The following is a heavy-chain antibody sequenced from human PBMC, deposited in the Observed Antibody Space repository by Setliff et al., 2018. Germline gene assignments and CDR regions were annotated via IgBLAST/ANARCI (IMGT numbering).Heavy chain of an antibody. CDR1: GYSFTSYW. V-gene: IGHV5-51*01. Sequence: PGESLKISCKGSGYSFTSYWIGWVRQMPGKGLEWMGVIYPGDSDTRYSPSFQGQVTISADKSISTAYLQWSSLKASDTAMYYCARLDWNDGPGAFDYWCQGTRVTVSS. D-gene: IGHD1-1*01. CDR2: IYPGDSDT. CDR3: ARLDWNDGPGAFDY. J-gene: IGHJ4*02.